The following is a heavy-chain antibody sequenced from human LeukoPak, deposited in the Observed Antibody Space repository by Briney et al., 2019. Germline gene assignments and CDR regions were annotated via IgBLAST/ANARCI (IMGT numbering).Heavy chain of an antibody. Sequence: ASVKVSCKASGYSFTTYYMHWMRQAPGQGLEWMGTMNPRGGSTNYAQKFQGRVTMIRDPSTSTVYMELSSLRFEDTAVYYCARVDYYGGNSVGYWGQGTLVTVSS. CDR1: GYSFTTYY. CDR3: ARVDYYGGNSVGY. CDR2: MNPRGGST. V-gene: IGHV1-46*01. D-gene: IGHD4-23*01. J-gene: IGHJ4*02.